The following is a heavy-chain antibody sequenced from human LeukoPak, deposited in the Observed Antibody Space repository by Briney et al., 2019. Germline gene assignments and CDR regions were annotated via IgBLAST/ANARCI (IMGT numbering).Heavy chain of an antibody. CDR3: ARGPSGYHNT. V-gene: IGHV3-74*01. Sequence: GGSLRLSCAASGFTFSSYWMHWVRQAPGKGLVWVSRINRDGSTTSYADSVKGRFTISRDNSKNTLYLQMNSLRAEDTAVYYCARGPSGYHNTGGQGTLVTVSS. D-gene: IGHD5-12*01. J-gene: IGHJ4*02. CDR2: INRDGSTT. CDR1: GFTFSSYW.